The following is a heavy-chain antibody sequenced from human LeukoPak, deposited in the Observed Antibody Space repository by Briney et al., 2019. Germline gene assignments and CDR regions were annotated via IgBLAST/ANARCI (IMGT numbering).Heavy chain of an antibody. CDR2: IRSKAYGGTT. D-gene: IGHD3-10*01. J-gene: IGHJ4*02. CDR3: TRIWFGELLYDY. V-gene: IGHV3-49*04. CDR1: GFTFGDYA. Sequence: GGSLRLSCTASGFTFGDYAMSWVRQAPGKGLEWVGFIRSKAYGGTTEYAASVKGRFTISRDDSKSIAYLQMNSLKTEDTAVYYCTRIWFGELLYDYWGQGTLVTVSS.